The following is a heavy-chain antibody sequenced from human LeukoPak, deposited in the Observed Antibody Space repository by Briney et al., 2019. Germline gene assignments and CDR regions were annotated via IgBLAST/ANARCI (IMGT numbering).Heavy chain of an antibody. J-gene: IGHJ4*02. CDR3: TRHQITAAADVY. D-gene: IGHD6-13*01. CDR2: IRSKANSYAT. V-gene: IGHV3-73*01. Sequence: PGGSLRLSCAASGFTFSGSAMHWVRQASGKGLEWVGRIRSKANSYATAYAASVKGRFTISRDDSKNTAYLQMNSLKTEDTAVYYCTRHQITAAADVYWGQGTLVTVSS. CDR1: GFTFSGSA.